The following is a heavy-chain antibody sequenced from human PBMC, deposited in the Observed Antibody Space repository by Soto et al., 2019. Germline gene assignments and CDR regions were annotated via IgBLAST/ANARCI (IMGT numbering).Heavy chain of an antibody. Sequence: EVQLLESGGGLVQPGGSLRLSCAASGFTFSSYAMTWVRQAPGKGLECVSGIVGSGDEIHYADSVKGRFTISKDISKNTLYLQMNSLRADDTAVYYCAKDAVYNDGLWLMDHWGQGTLVTVSS. CDR1: GFTFSSYA. CDR2: IVGSGDEI. J-gene: IGHJ4*02. CDR3: AKDAVYNDGLWLMDH. D-gene: IGHD2-21*01. V-gene: IGHV3-23*01.